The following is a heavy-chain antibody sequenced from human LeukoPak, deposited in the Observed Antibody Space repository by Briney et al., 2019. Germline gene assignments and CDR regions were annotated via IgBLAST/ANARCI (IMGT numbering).Heavy chain of an antibody. Sequence: GGSLRLSCAASGFTFSTYWMHWVRQAPGKGLVWVSRINNDGSSANYADSVKGRFTISRDNSKNTLYLQMNSLRAEDTAVYYCAKMVREFYTISYYFDYWGQGTLVTVSS. CDR3: AKMVREFYTISYYFDY. V-gene: IGHV3-74*01. CDR1: GFTFSTYW. J-gene: IGHJ4*02. D-gene: IGHD2-8*01. CDR2: INNDGSSA.